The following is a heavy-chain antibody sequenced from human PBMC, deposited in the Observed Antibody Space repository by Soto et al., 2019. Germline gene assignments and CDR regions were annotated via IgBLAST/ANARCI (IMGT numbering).Heavy chain of an antibody. CDR3: ATKGEGDAPGVYLDF. CDR2: IIPIIGAP. V-gene: IGHV1-69*01. CDR1: GGNFNSYA. Sequence: QVQLVQSGAEVQKPGSSVKVSCKGSGGNFNSYAISWVRQAPGQGLEWMAGIIPIIGAPNYAQKFQGRVTITADESTNTVYMDVNSLTSDDTAIYYCATKGEGDAPGVYLDFWGPGTLVTVSS. D-gene: IGHD3-16*01. J-gene: IGHJ4*02.